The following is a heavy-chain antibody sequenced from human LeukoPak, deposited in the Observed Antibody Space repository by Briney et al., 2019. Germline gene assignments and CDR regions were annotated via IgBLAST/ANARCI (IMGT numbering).Heavy chain of an antibody. CDR3: ARVAYSSSWYGGNWFDP. CDR2: IYHSGST. J-gene: IGHJ5*02. CDR1: GGTISSSNW. V-gene: IGHV4-4*02. D-gene: IGHD6-13*01. Sequence: PSGTLSLTCAVSGGTISSSNWWSWVRQPLGKGLEWIGEIYHSGSTNYNPSLKSRVTISVDKSKNQFSLKLSSVTAADTAVYYCARVAYSSSWYGGNWFDPWGQGTLVTVSS.